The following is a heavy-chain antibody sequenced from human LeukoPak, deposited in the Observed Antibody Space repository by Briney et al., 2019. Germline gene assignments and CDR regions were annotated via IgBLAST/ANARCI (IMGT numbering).Heavy chain of an antibody. CDR1: GFTFSGSA. Sequence: TGGSLRLSCAASGFTFSGSAMHWVRQASGKGLEWVGRIRSQANRYATAYAASVKGRFTISRDDSKNTAYLQMNSLKTEDTAVYYCTVPFDIWGQGTMVTVSS. CDR3: TVPFDI. J-gene: IGHJ3*02. CDR2: IRSQANRYAT. V-gene: IGHV3-73*01.